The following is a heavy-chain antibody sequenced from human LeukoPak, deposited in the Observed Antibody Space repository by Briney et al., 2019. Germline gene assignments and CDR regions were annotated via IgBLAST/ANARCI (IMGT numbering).Heavy chain of an antibody. D-gene: IGHD1-1*01. J-gene: IGHJ6*02. CDR2: ISSGSSYI. V-gene: IGHV3-21*06. CDR1: GFTFKNYG. CDR3: ARSKGGAQREYGMDV. Sequence: GGSLRLSCAASGFTFKNYGMNWVRQAPGKGLEWVSSISSGSSYIDYADSLQGRFTISRDNAKSSLYLQMNSLRGEDTAVYYCARSKGGAQREYGMDVWGQGTTVTVSS.